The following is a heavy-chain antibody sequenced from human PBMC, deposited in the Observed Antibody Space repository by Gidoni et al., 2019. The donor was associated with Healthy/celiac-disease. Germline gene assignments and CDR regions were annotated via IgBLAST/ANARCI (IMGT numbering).Heavy chain of an antibody. V-gene: IGHV1-69*06. CDR1: GGTFGSNA. CDR3: ASAVDDSSGSPFDY. J-gene: IGHJ4*02. CDR2: IIPIFGPA. Sequence: QVQLVQSGAEVKQPRSSVKVSCKASGGTFGSNAIRWVRQAPGQGLEWMGGIIPIFGPANYEQKFKGRVTITADKSTSTAYMELSSLRAEDTAVYYCASAVDDSSGSPFDYWGQGTLVTVSS. D-gene: IGHD3-22*01.